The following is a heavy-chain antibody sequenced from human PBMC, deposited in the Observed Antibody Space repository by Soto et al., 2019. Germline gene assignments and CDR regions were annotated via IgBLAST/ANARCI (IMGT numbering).Heavy chain of an antibody. J-gene: IGHJ4*02. CDR2: IYYSGST. CDR3: ARETVIVAASYFDY. V-gene: IGHV4-61*01. CDR1: GGSVSSGSYY. D-gene: IGHD3-22*01. Sequence: SETLSLTCTVSGGSVSSGSYYWSWIRQPPGKGLEWMGYIYYSGSTNYNPSLKSRVTISVDTSKNQFSLKLSSVTAADTAVYYCARETVIVAASYFDYWGPGTLVTVSS.